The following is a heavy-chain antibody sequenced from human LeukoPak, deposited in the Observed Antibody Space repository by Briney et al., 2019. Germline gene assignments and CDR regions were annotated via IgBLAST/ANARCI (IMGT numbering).Heavy chain of an antibody. Sequence: GSLRLSCAASGFTFSSCAMSWVRRAPGKGLEWVSAISGSGGYTYYADSVEGRFTISRDNSKNTLYLQMHSLRAEDTALYYCAKKGDYGGNFDFWGQGTLVTVSS. J-gene: IGHJ4*02. CDR1: GFTFSSCA. V-gene: IGHV3-23*01. D-gene: IGHD4-23*01. CDR3: AKKGDYGGNFDF. CDR2: ISGSGGYT.